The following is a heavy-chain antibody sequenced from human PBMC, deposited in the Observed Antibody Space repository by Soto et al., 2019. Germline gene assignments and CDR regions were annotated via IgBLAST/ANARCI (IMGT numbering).Heavy chain of an antibody. J-gene: IGHJ4*02. V-gene: IGHV4-59*01. CDR2: IYYSGST. D-gene: IGHD3-3*01. Sequence: SETLSLTCTVSGGSISSYYWSWIRQPPGKGLEWIGYIYYSGSTNYNPSLKSRVTISVDTSKNQFSLKLSSVTAADTAVYYCASGRWSGYFDYWGQGTLVTVSS. CDR3: ASGRWSGYFDY. CDR1: GGSISSYY.